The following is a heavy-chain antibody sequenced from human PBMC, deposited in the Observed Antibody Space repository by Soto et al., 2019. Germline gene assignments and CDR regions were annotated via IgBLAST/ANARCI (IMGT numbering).Heavy chain of an antibody. Sequence: GGSLRLCCAASGFTFSSYSMNWVRQAPGKGLEWVSSISSSSSYIYYADSVKGRFTISRDNAKNSLYLQMNSLRAEDTAVYYCASPIFRWAIADWGQGTLVIVS. V-gene: IGHV3-21*01. CDR1: GFTFSSYS. D-gene: IGHD6-13*01. CDR2: ISSSSSYI. J-gene: IGHJ4*02. CDR3: ASPIFRWAIAD.